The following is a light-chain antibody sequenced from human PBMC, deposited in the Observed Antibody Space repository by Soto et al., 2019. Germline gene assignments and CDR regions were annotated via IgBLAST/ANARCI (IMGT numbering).Light chain of an antibody. CDR3: GSYTSRSIGV. V-gene: IGLV2-14*01. Sequence: QSALTQPASVSGSPGQSITISCTGTSSDVGGYNYVSWYQQYPGKAPKLIISEVSNRPSGISNRFSGSKSGNTASLTISGLQADDEADYYCGSYTSRSIGVFGGGTKLTVL. CDR1: SSDVGGYNY. CDR2: EVS. J-gene: IGLJ3*02.